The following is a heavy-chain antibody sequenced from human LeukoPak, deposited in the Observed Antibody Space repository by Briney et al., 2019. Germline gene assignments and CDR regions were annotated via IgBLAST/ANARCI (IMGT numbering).Heavy chain of an antibody. D-gene: IGHD2-21*02. CDR3: ARDEWFGEWTVVTAIYY. J-gene: IGHJ4*02. CDR1: GYTFSRDG. CDR2: INVYNGNT. V-gene: IGHV1-18*01. Sequence: ASVKVSCKGSGYTFSRDGITWVRQAPGQGLEWMGWINVYNGNTNYAPKFQGRVTMTTYISRDTAYMEMKSLRSDDTAVYYCARDEWFGEWTVVTAIYYWGQGTLVTVSS.